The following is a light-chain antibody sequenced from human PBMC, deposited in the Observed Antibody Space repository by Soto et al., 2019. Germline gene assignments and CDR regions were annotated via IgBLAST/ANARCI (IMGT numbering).Light chain of an antibody. J-gene: IGKJ5*01. CDR1: QSVDSSF. CDR3: QQYGASLFT. CDR2: GAS. Sequence: DIVLTQSPGTLSLSPGERAPPSCRASQSVDSSFFHWYQQKPGQAPRLPVYGASSRATGIPDGFSGSGSGPDFTLTLRSLDPEDFAVYYCQQYGASLFTFGQGTRLEMK. V-gene: IGKV3-20*01.